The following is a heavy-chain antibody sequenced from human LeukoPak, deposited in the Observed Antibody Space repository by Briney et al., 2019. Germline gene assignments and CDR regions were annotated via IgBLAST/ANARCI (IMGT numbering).Heavy chain of an antibody. CDR3: AKGRGPVARSDY. D-gene: IGHD6-19*01. V-gene: IGHV3-23*01. J-gene: IGHJ4*02. CDR2: TSGSGART. CDR1: GFTFNNNA. Sequence: GGSLRLSCAASGFTFNNNAMAWVRQAPGKGLEWVSTTSGSGARTYYADSVKGRFTISRDNSKNTLYLQMNSLRAEDTAVYYCAKGRGPVARSDYWGQGTLVTVSS.